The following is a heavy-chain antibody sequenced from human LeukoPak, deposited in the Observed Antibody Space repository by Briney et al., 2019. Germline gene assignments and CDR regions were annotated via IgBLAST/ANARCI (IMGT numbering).Heavy chain of an antibody. CDR3: ARAVYDYIWGSYRFDY. D-gene: IGHD3-16*02. J-gene: IGHJ4*02. CDR2: IYYSGST. V-gene: IGHV4-59*06. CDR1: GGSISSLY. Sequence: TSESLSLTCTISGGSISSLYWSWIRQPPGKGLEWIGFIYYSGSTYYNPSLKSRVTFSVDTSKNQFSLMLSSVNAADTAVYYCARAVYDYIWGSYRFDYWGQGTLVTV.